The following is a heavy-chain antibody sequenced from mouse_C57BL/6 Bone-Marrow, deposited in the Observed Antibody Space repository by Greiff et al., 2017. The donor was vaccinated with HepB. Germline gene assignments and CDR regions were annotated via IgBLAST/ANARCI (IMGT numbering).Heavy chain of an antibody. Sequence: VQLQQSGAELVKPGASVKLSCTASGFNIKDYYMHWVKQRPEQGLEWIGRIDPEDGETTYAPKFQGKATITADTSSNTAYLQLSSLTAEDTAVYYGAREDGYYRAWFADWGQGTLVTVSA. J-gene: IGHJ3*01. D-gene: IGHD2-3*01. V-gene: IGHV14-2*01. CDR3: AREDGYYRAWFAD. CDR1: GFNIKDYY. CDR2: IDPEDGET.